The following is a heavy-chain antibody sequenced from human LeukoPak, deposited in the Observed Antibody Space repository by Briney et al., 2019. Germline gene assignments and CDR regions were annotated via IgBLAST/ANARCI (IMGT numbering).Heavy chain of an antibody. J-gene: IGHJ4*02. CDR3: ARGVGATTLGFDY. D-gene: IGHD1-26*01. CDR1: GGTFSSYA. Sequence: ASVKVSCKASGGTFSSYAISWVRQAPGQGLEWMGGITPIFGTANYAQKFQGRVTITTDESTSTAYMELSSLRSEDTAVYYCARGVGATTLGFDYWGQGTLVTVSS. CDR2: ITPIFGTA. V-gene: IGHV1-69*05.